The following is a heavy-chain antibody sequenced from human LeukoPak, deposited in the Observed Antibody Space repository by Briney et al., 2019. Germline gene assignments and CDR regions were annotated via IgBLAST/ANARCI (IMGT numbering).Heavy chain of an antibody. Sequence: GGSLRLSCAASGFTLSNYDMHWVRHITGKGLEWVSVSKTIGDTYYLGSVKGRFTISREDAKNSLHLQMNSLTVGDTAVYYCARSRGWQNNYGNESDYWGQGTLVTVSS. J-gene: IGHJ4*02. D-gene: IGHD4-23*01. V-gene: IGHV3-13*01. CDR3: ARSRGWQNNYGNESDY. CDR1: GFTLSNYD. CDR2: SKTIGDT.